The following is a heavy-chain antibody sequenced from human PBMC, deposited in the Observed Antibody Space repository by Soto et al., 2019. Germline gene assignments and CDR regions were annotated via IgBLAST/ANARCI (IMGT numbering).Heavy chain of an antibody. CDR3: ARDKGLVVVLPATETWFDP. Sequence: QVQLQESGPGLVKPSQTLSLTCTVSGGSISSGDYYWSWIRQPPGKGLEWIGYIYYSGSTYYNPFRMSRVTLPVDTSKNQFSLKQSSVTAADKAVYDCARDKGLVVVLPATETWFDPWGQGNLVPGSS. V-gene: IGHV4-30-4*01. D-gene: IGHD3-10*01. J-gene: IGHJ5*02. CDR2: IYYSGST. CDR1: GGSISSGDYY.